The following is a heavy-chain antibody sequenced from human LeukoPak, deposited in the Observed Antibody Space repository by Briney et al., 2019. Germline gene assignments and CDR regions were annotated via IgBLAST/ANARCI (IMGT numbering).Heavy chain of an antibody. D-gene: IGHD6-13*01. J-gene: IGHJ5*02. V-gene: IGHV1-24*01. CDR2: FDPEDGET. CDR1: GGTFSSYA. CDR3: VSRKFNWFDP. Sequence: ASVKVSCKASGGTFSSYAISWVRQAPGQGLEWMGGFDPEDGETIYAQKFQGRVTMTEDTSTDTAYMELSSLRSEDTAVYYCVSRKFNWFDPWGQGTLVTVSS.